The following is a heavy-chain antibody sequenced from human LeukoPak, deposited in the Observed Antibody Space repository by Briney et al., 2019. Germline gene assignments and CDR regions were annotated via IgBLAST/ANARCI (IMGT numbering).Heavy chain of an antibody. CDR2: INPNSGGT. CDR3: ARDWGGSGIAAAGTGY. CDR1: GYTFIAYY. J-gene: IGHJ4*02. V-gene: IGHV1-2*02. D-gene: IGHD6-13*01. Sequence: AASVKVSCKTSGYTFIAYYIHWVRQAPGQGLEWMARINPNSGGTNYAQKFQGRVTMTRDTSISTAYMELSRLRSDDTAVYYCARDWGGSGIAAAGTGYWGQGTLVTVSS.